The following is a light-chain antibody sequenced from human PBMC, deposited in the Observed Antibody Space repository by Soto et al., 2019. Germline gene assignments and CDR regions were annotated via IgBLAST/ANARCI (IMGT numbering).Light chain of an antibody. J-gene: IGKJ5*01. Sequence: EIVMTQSPATMSVFPGERATLSCRASQSVSSNLAWYQQKPGQAPRLLIYGVSTRATGTPARFSGSGSGTEFTLTISSLQSEDFAVYYCQQYNNWPPITFGQGTRLEIK. CDR1: QSVSSN. V-gene: IGKV3-15*01. CDR2: GVS. CDR3: QQYNNWPPIT.